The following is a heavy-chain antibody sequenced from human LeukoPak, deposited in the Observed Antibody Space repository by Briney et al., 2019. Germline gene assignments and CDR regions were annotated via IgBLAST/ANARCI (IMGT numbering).Heavy chain of an antibody. CDR1: GYTFTGYY. V-gene: IGHV1-2*02. CDR2: INPNSGGT. D-gene: IGHD1-26*01. Sequence: ASVKVSCKASGYTFTGYYMHWVRQAPGQGLEWMGWINPNSGGTNYAQKFQGRVTMTRDTSISTAYMELSRLRSDDTAVYYCARDGEGYSSGSYYDPYYYYMDVWGKGTTVTVSS. CDR3: ARDGEGYSSGSYYDPYYYYMDV. J-gene: IGHJ6*03.